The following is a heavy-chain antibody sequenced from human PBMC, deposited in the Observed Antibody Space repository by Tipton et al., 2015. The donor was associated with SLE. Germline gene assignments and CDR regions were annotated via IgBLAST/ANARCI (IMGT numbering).Heavy chain of an antibody. Sequence: QLVQSGAEVKKPGASVKVSCKASGYTFTGYYMHWVRQAPGQGLEWMGRINPNSGGTNYAQKFQGRVTITTDESTSTAYMELSSLRSEDTAVYYCARVPHCSSTTCYTDYWGQGTLVTVSS. D-gene: IGHD2-2*02. CDR3: ARVPHCSSTTCYTDY. V-gene: IGHV1-2*06. J-gene: IGHJ4*02. CDR1: GYTFTGYY. CDR2: INPNSGGT.